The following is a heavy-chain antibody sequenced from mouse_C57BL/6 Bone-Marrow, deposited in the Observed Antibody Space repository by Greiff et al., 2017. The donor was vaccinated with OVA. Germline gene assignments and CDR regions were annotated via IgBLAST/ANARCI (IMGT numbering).Heavy chain of an antibody. CDR1: GYTFTSYW. V-gene: IGHV1-59*01. CDR3: AKEGELDC. J-gene: IGHJ2*01. Sequence: QVQLQQPGAELARPGTSVKLSCKASGYTFTSYWMHWVKQRPGQGLEWIGVIDPSDSYTNYNQKFKGKATLTVYTSSSTAYRQRRRLKSEDSEVYDCAKEGELDCWGRGTTLTVSS. D-gene: IGHD2-12*01. CDR2: IDPSDSYT.